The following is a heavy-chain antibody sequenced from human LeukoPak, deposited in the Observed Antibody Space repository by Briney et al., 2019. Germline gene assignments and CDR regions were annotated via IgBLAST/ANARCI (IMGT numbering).Heavy chain of an antibody. Sequence: ASVKVSCKASGYTFTGYYMHWVRQAPGQGLEWMGWINPNSGGTNYAQKFQGWVTMTRDTSTSTAYMELRSLRSDDTAVYYCARDLREWGQTDALDIWGQGTMVSVSS. J-gene: IGHJ3*02. D-gene: IGHD3-10*01. CDR2: INPNSGGT. CDR3: ARDLREWGQTDALDI. V-gene: IGHV1-2*04. CDR1: GYTFTGYY.